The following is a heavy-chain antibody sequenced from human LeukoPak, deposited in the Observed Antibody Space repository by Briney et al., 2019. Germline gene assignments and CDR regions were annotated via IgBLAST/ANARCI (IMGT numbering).Heavy chain of an antibody. CDR3: AKDIGSYYDY. Sequence: GGSLRLSCAASGFTFSSYVMSWVRQAPGKGLEWVSAISGTGGTTFYADPVKGRFTISRDNSKNTLYLEMNSLRAEDTAVYYCAKDIGSYYDYWGQGILVTVSS. V-gene: IGHV3-23*01. CDR1: GFTFSSYV. D-gene: IGHD3-10*01. CDR2: ISGTGGTT. J-gene: IGHJ4*02.